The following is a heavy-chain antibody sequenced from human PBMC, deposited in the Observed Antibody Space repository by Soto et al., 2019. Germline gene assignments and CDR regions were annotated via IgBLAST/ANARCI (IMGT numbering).Heavy chain of an antibody. Sequence: SETLSLTCTVSGYSISSGSYWGWIRQPPGKGPEWIASIYHGGTTFYNPSLKSRVTVSVDKSNNQFSLKLRSVTAADTAVYYCAKAHVIVVAGSTLHYWGHGTLVTVSS. CDR1: GYSISSGSY. V-gene: IGHV4-38-2*02. D-gene: IGHD6-19*01. J-gene: IGHJ4*01. CDR3: AKAHVIVVAGSTLHY. CDR2: IYHGGTT.